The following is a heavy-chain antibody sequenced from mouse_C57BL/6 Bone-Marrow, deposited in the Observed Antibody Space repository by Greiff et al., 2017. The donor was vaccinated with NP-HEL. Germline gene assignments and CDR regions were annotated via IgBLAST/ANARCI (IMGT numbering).Heavy chain of an antibody. V-gene: IGHV1-55*01. CDR3: ARDLLLRPPWYFDV. Sequence: QVQLKQPGAELVKPGASVKMSCKASGYTFTSYWITWVKQRPGQGLEWIGDIYPGSGSTNYNEKFKSKATLTVDTSSSTAYMQLSSLTSEDSAVYYCARDLLLRPPWYFDVWGTGTTVTVSS. J-gene: IGHJ1*03. CDR1: GYTFTSYW. D-gene: IGHD1-1*01. CDR2: IYPGSGST.